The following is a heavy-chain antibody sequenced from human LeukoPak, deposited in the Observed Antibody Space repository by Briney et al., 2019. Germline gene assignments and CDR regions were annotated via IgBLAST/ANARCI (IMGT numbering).Heavy chain of an antibody. Sequence: GGSLRLCCAAAGFTFSDYYMTWLRQAPGKGPEWLSYISGSGSTICYADSVKGRFTISRDNAKSSLYLQMNSLRVEDTAVDYCARDPYYYGPSGFGWFDPWGQGTLVTVSP. D-gene: IGHD3-10*01. CDR1: GFTFSDYY. CDR3: ARDPYYYGPSGFGWFDP. CDR2: ISGSGSTI. J-gene: IGHJ5*02. V-gene: IGHV3-11*01.